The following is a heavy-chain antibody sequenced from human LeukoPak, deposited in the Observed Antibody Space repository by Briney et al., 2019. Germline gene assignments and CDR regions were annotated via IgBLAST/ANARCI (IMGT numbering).Heavy chain of an antibody. V-gene: IGHV4-34*01. Sequence: SETLSLTCAVYGGSFSGYYWSWIRQPPGKGLEWIGEINHSGSTNYNPSLKSRVTVSVDTSKNQFSLKLSSVTAADTAVYYCARICSSISCEQIGLDPWGQGTLVTVSS. CDR3: ARICSSISCEQIGLDP. D-gene: IGHD2-2*01. CDR1: GGSFSGYY. J-gene: IGHJ5*02. CDR2: INHSGST.